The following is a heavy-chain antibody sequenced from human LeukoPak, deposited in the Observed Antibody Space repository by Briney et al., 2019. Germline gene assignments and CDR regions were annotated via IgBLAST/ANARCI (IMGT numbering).Heavy chain of an antibody. Sequence: ASETLSLTCAVYGGSFSGYYWSWIRQPPGKGLEWIGEINHSGSTNYNPSLKSRVTISVDTSKNQFSLKLSSVTAADTAVYYCARVERWRTVDYWSQGTLVTVSS. CDR2: INHSGST. CDR3: ARVERWRTVDY. V-gene: IGHV4-34*01. J-gene: IGHJ4*02. CDR1: GGSFSGYY. D-gene: IGHD1-1*01.